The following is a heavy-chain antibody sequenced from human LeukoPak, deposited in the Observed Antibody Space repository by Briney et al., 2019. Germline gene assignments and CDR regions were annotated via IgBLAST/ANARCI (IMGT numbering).Heavy chain of an antibody. CDR2: IYYSGST. Sequence: SETLSLTCTVSGGTIRSSSYYWGWIRQPPGKGLEWIGIIYYSGSTYYKASIRSRGTISVDTSKNQHSLKLNSVPDAGTAVYFCARQVVAVAGTGYFEYWGQGTLVTVSS. D-gene: IGHD6-19*01. CDR3: ARQVVAVAGTGYFEY. CDR1: GGTIRSSSYY. V-gene: IGHV4-39*01. J-gene: IGHJ4*02.